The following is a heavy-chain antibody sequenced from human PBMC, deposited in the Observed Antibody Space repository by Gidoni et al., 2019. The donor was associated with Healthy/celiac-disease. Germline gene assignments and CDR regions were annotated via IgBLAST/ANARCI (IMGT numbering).Heavy chain of an antibody. V-gene: IGHV4-59*01. Sequence: QVQLQESGPGLVKPSETLSLTCTVSGGSISSYYWSWIRQPPGKGLEWIGYIYYSGSTNYNPSLKSRVTISVDTSKNQFSLKLSSVTAADTAVYYCARDRGGGDYWGQGTLVTVSS. CDR3: ARDRGGGDY. D-gene: IGHD3-10*01. CDR1: GGSISSYY. CDR2: IYYSGST. J-gene: IGHJ4*02.